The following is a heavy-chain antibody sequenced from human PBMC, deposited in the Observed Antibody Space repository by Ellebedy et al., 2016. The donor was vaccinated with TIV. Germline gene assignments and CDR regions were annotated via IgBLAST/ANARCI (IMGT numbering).Heavy chain of an antibody. CDR1: GYTFTTYY. D-gene: IGHD1-26*01. V-gene: IGHV1-46*01. CDR2: ISPSNGGI. J-gene: IGHJ4*02. CDR3: ARESPGARSGFDY. Sequence: ASVKVSCKAFGYTFTTYYIHWVRQAPGQGLEWMGMISPSNGGINYSQKFSGRVTMTRDTSTSTVYMELTSLTSEDTAVYYCARESPGARSGFDYWGRGTLATVSS.